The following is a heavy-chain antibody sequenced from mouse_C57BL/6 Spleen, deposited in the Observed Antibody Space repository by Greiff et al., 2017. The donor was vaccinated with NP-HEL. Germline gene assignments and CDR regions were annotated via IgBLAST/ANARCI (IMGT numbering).Heavy chain of an antibody. Sequence: VKLQESGPELVKPGASVKISCKASGYAFSSSWMNWVKQRPGKGLEWIGRIYPGDGDTNYNGKFKGKATLTADKSSSTAYMQLSSLTSEDSAVYFCARSLITNIDYWGQGTTLTVSS. CDR3: ARSLITNIDY. V-gene: IGHV1-82*01. CDR1: GYAFSSSW. D-gene: IGHD1-1*01. J-gene: IGHJ2*01. CDR2: IYPGDGDT.